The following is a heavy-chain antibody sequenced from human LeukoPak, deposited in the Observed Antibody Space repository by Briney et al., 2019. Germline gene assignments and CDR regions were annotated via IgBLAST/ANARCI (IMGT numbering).Heavy chain of an antibody. CDR3: AKDRPCTNDICHGDFDY. CDR2: ISGSGGST. V-gene: IGHV3-23*01. CDR1: GFTFSSYA. Sequence: GGSLRLSCAASGFTFSSYAVSWVRQAPGKGLEWVSSISGSGGSTYSADSVKGRFTISRDNSKNTLYLQMNSLRAEDTALYCCAKDRPCTNDICHGDFDYWGQGTLVTVSS. J-gene: IGHJ4*02. D-gene: IGHD2-8*01.